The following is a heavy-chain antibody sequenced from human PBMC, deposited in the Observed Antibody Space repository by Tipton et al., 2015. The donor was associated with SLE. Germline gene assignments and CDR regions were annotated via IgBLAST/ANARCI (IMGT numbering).Heavy chain of an antibody. CDR1: GFTFDDYA. D-gene: IGHD6-19*01. J-gene: IGHJ4*02. CDR2: ISWNSGSI. Sequence: SLRLSCAASGFTFDDYAMHWVRQAPGKGLELVSGISWNSGSIGYADSVKGRFTISRDNAKNSLYLQMNSLRAEDTALYYCAKDIAGYSSGLDYWGQGTLVTVSS. CDR3: AKDIAGYSSGLDY. V-gene: IGHV3-9*01.